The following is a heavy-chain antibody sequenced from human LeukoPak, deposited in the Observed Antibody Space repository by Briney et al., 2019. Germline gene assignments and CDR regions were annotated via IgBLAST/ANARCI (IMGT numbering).Heavy chain of an antibody. CDR2: IRRKAHGGTT. Sequence: GGSLRLSCTTSGFTFGDYAMSWVRQAPGKGLEWVSCIRRKAHGGTTEYAASVKGRFSSSRDDSKSIAYLQMNSLKTEDTALYFCTRVTYYYDNSSYFHFDSWGQGSLVTVSS. J-gene: IGHJ4*02. V-gene: IGHV3-49*04. D-gene: IGHD3-22*01. CDR3: TRVTYYYDNSSYFHFDS. CDR1: GFTFGDYA.